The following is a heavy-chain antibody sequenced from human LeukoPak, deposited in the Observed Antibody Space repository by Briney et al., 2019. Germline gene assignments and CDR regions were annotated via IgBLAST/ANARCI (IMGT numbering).Heavy chain of an antibody. Sequence: PSETLSLTCTVSGGSISSSSYYWGWIRQPPGKGLEWIGSIYYSGSTYYNPSLKSRVTISVDTSKNQFSLKLSSLTAADTAVYYCARTMYYYDSSGYLEVDAFDIWGQGTMVTVSS. CDR3: ARTMYYYDSSGYLEVDAFDI. J-gene: IGHJ3*02. D-gene: IGHD3-22*01. CDR1: GGSISSSSYY. CDR2: IYYSGST. V-gene: IGHV4-39*01.